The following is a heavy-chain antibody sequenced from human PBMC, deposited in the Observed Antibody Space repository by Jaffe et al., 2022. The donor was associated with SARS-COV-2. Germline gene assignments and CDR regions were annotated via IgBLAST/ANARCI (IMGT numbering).Heavy chain of an antibody. CDR1: GFTFSSYG. CDR2: ISYDGSNK. V-gene: IGHV3-30*18. J-gene: IGHJ6*02. Sequence: QVQLVESGGGVVQPGRSLRLSCAASGFTFSSYGMHWVRQAPGKGLEWVAVISYDGSNKYYADSVKGRFTISRDNSKNTLYLQMNSLRAEDTAVYYCAKVGSAAIRHYYYYGMDVWGQGTTVTVSS. CDR3: AKVGSAAIRHYYYYGMDV. D-gene: IGHD2-2*01.